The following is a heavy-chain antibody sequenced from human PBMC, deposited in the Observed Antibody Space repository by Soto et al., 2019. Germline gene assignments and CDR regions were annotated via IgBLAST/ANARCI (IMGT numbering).Heavy chain of an antibody. V-gene: IGHV1-18*04. Sequence: ASVKVSCKASGYTFTGYYMHWVRQAPGQGLEWMGWISAYNGNTNYAQKLQGRVTMTTDTSTSTAYMELRSLRSDDTAVYYCAGVGHSSVQDPQNAFDIWGQGTMVTVSS. D-gene: IGHD6-25*01. J-gene: IGHJ3*02. CDR1: GYTFTGYY. CDR3: AGVGHSSVQDPQNAFDI. CDR2: ISAYNGNT.